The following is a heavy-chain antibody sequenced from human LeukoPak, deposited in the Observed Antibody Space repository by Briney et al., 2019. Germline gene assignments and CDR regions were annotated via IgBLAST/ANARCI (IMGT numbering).Heavy chain of an antibody. CDR3: ARGVGGYDLLAWYYHNYMDA. Sequence: PGGSLTHLCAPSGFTVISNYCSGVLQAPGKGLEWVSVIYSGGSTYYADSVKGRFTISRDSSKNKLYLQMNSLRAEDTAVYYCARGVGGYDLLAWYYHNYMDARGKGTTVTVSS. CDR1: GFTVISNY. J-gene: IGHJ6*03. D-gene: IGHD5-12*01. V-gene: IGHV3-53*01. CDR2: IYSGGST.